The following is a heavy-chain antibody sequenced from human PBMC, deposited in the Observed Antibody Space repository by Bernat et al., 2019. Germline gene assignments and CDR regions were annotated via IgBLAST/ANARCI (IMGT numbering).Heavy chain of an antibody. CDR1: GFSFSSYA. CDR3: AKDGVWLGSSDY. D-gene: IGHD2-15*01. Sequence: EVQLVESGGGLVQPGGSLRLSCAASGFSFSSYAMNWVRQAPGRGLEWVSVISGSGYTTNYADSVKGRFTLSRDNSKNTLYLQLDSLRADDTAIYYCAKDGVWLGSSDYWGQGTLVTVSS. V-gene: IGHV3-23*04. J-gene: IGHJ4*02. CDR2: ISGSGYTT.